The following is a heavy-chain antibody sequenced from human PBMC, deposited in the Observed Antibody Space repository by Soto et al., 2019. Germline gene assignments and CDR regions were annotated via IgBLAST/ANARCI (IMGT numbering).Heavy chain of an antibody. CDR2: IYHSGST. CDR1: SGSISSSNW. V-gene: IGHV4-4*02. J-gene: IGHJ6*03. Sequence: SETLSLTCAVSSGSISSSNWWSWVRQPPGKGLEWIGEIYHSGSTNYNPSLKSRVTISVDKSKNQFSLKLSSVTAADTAVYYCARAPVSDCSSTSCLETYYYYMDVWGKGTTVTVSS. CDR3: ARAPVSDCSSTSCLETYYYYMDV. D-gene: IGHD2-2*01.